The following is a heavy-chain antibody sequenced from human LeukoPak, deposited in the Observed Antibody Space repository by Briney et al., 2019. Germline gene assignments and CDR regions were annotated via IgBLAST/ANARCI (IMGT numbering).Heavy chain of an antibody. J-gene: IGHJ4*02. CDR2: IKSDGSIT. V-gene: IGHV3-74*01. CDR3: ARGATVLTPFDY. Sequence: GGSLRLSCAASGFTFSNYWMHWVRQAPGKGLVWVSRIKSDGSITNYADSVKGRFTISRDNAKNSLYLQMNSLRAEDTAVYYCARGATVLTPFDYWGQGTLVTVSS. D-gene: IGHD4-23*01. CDR1: GFTFSNYW.